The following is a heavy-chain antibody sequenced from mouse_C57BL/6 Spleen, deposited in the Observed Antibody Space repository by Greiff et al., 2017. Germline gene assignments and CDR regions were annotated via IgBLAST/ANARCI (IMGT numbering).Heavy chain of an antibody. J-gene: IGHJ2*01. CDR3: ARRRDYLDY. CDR1: GYAFSSSW. Sequence: QVQLKESGPKLVKPGASVKISCKASGYAFSSSWMNWVKQRPGKGLEWIGRIYPGDGDTNYNGKFKGKATLTADKSSSTAYMQLSSLTSEDSAVYFCARRRDYLDYWGQGTTLTVSS. V-gene: IGHV1-82*01. CDR2: IYPGDGDT.